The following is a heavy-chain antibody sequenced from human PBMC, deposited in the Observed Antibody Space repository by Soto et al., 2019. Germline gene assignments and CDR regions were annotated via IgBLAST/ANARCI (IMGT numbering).Heavy chain of an antibody. Sequence: PGGSLRLSCAASGFTFSSYWMHWVRQAPGKGRVWVSRINGAGSTITYADSVKGRFTISRDNAKNTLYLQMNSLRAEDTSVYYCARVYGETSSSTIGRWGQGTLVTVPS. J-gene: IGHJ4*02. CDR1: GFTFSSYW. CDR2: INGAGSTI. V-gene: IGHV3-74*01. CDR3: ARVYGETSSSTIGR. D-gene: IGHD6-6*01.